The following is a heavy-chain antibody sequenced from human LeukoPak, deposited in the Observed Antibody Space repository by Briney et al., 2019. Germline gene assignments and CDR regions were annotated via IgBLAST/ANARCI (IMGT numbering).Heavy chain of an antibody. J-gene: IGHJ4*02. V-gene: IGHV3-53*01. CDR2: IYSGTI. Sequence: RSGGSLRLSCTVSGFTVSSNSMSWVRQAPGKGLEWVSFIYSGTIHYSDSVKGRFTISRENSKNTLYLQMNSLRAEDTAVYYCARRAGAYSHPYDYWGQGTLVTVSS. D-gene: IGHD4/OR15-4a*01. CDR3: ARRAGAYSHPYDY. CDR1: GFTVSSNS.